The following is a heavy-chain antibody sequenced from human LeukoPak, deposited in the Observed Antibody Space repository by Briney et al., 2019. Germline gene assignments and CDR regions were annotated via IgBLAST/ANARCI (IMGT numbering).Heavy chain of an antibody. D-gene: IGHD6-6*01. CDR2: ISAYNGNT. J-gene: IGHJ6*03. V-gene: IGHV1-18*01. Sequence: GASVKVSCKASGYTFTSYGISWVRQAPGQGLEWMGWISAYNGNTNYAQKLQGRVTMTTDTSTSTAYMELRSLRSDDTAVYYCARVPVCSSSPGWYYYMDVWGKGTTVTVSS. CDR1: GYTFTSYG. CDR3: ARVPVCSSSPGWYYYMDV.